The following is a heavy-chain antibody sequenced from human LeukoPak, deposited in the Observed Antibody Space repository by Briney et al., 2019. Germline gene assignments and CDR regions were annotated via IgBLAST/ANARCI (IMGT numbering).Heavy chain of an antibody. CDR2: ISYGGTT. Sequence: SETLSLTCTVSGDSVSNSPYYWGWVRQPPGKGLEWIGAISYGGTTYSSLSLKSRVTMDLDKSRNRFSLKLTSVTAADTAVYYCGGNNFYHFQYWAQGALVTVSS. CDR1: GDSVSNSPYY. D-gene: IGHD5-24*01. V-gene: IGHV4-39*01. J-gene: IGHJ4*02. CDR3: GGNNFYHFQY.